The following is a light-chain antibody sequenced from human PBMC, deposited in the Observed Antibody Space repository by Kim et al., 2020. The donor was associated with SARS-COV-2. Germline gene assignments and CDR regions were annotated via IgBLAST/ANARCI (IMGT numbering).Light chain of an antibody. CDR2: EDI. Sequence: SYELTQPPSVSVSPGQTARITCSGDALPKKYAYWYQQKSGQAPVLVIYEDIKRPSGIPERFSGSSSGTMATLTISGAQVEDEAVYYCYSTDSSGDHRVFGGGTQLTVL. V-gene: IGLV3-10*01. J-gene: IGLJ3*02. CDR1: ALPKKY. CDR3: YSTDSSGDHRV.